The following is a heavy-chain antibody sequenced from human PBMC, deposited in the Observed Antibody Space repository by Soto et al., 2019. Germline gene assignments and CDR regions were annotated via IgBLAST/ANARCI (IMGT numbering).Heavy chain of an antibody. V-gene: IGHV3-7*01. Sequence: EVQLVESGGGLVQPGGSLRLSCTASGFTFSSYWMSWVRQAPGKGLEWVANIKHDGSEKNYVDSVKDRFTISTDNAKNSVFLQMNSLRAEDTAVYYCARQGGRRTYYYYYGMDVWGQGTTVTVSS. CDR3: ARQGGRRTYYYYYGMDV. D-gene: IGHD3-16*01. CDR1: GFTFSSYW. CDR2: IKHDGSEK. J-gene: IGHJ6*02.